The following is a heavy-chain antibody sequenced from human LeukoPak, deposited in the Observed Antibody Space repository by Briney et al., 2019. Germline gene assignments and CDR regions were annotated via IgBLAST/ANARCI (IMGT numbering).Heavy chain of an antibody. J-gene: IGHJ5*02. CDR3: ARGQGFGELYGWFDP. D-gene: IGHD3-10*01. V-gene: IGHV4-34*01. CDR2: INHSGST. Sequence: PSETLSLTCAVYGGSFSGYYWSWIRQPPGKGLEWIGEINHSGSTNYNPSLKSRVTISVDTSKNQFSLKLSSVTAADTAVYYCARGQGFGELYGWFDPWGQGTLVTVSS. CDR1: GGSFSGYY.